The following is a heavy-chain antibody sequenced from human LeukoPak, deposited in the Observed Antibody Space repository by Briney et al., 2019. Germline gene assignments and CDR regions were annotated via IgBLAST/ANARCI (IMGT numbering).Heavy chain of an antibody. CDR3: ARVTGGFYSHFDY. CDR1: GFTFSSYG. CDR2: ISSSRSFI. J-gene: IGHJ4*02. V-gene: IGHV3-21*01. Sequence: GGSLRLSCAASGFTFSSYGMHWVRQAPGRGLEWVSSISSSRSFIYYADSVQGRFTISRDNAKNSPYLQMNSLRAEDTAVYYCARVTGGFYSHFDYWGQGTLVTVSS. D-gene: IGHD3-22*01.